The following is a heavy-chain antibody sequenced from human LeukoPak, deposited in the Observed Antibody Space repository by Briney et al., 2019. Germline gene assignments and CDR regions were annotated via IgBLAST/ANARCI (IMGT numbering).Heavy chain of an antibody. CDR2: IYYSGST. D-gene: IGHD3-3*01. CDR3: ARITGGYDFPSGSYFDY. CDR1: GGSISSSSYY. Sequence: SETLSLTCTVSGGSISSSSYYWGWIRQPPGKGLEWIGSIYYSGSTYYNPSLKSRVTISLAPSTHPFSLKLSSVTAADTAVYYCARITGGYDFPSGSYFDYWGQATLATVSS. V-gene: IGHV4-39*01. J-gene: IGHJ4*02.